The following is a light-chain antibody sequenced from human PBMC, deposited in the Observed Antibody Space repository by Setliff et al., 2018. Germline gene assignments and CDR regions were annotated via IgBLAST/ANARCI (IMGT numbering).Light chain of an antibody. CDR3: YSYAGGDTYAI. CDR1: SSDIGDYTY. V-gene: IGLV2-23*02. CDR2: DVS. J-gene: IGLJ2*01. Sequence: QSVLTQPASVSGSPGQSITISCTGTSSDIGDYTYVSWYQQHPDKAPKLLIYDVSNRPSGVSNRFSGSKSGNTASLTISGLQAEDEGDYYCYSYAGGDTYAIFGGGTKVTVL.